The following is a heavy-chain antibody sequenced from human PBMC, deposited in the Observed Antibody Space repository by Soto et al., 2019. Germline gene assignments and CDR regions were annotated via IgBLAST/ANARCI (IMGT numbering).Heavy chain of an antibody. CDR2: IDWDDDK. CDR1: GFSLSTSGMC. CDR3: ARMTTVTTQYGMDV. Sequence: SGPTLVNPTQTLTLTCTFSGFSLSTSGMCVSWIRQPPGRALEWLALIDWDDDKYYSTSLKTRLTISKDTSKNQVVLTMTNMDPVDTATYYCARMTTVTTQYGMDVWGQGITVTVSS. V-gene: IGHV2-70*01. D-gene: IGHD4-4*01. J-gene: IGHJ6*02.